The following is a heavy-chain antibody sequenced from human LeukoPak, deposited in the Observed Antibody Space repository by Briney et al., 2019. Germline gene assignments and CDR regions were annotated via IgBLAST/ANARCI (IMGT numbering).Heavy chain of an antibody. Sequence: ASVKVSCKASGYTFTGYYMHWVRQAPGQGLEWMGWINPNSGGTNYAQKFQGWVTMTRDTSISTAYMELSRLRSDDTAVYYCAIAAAEGYWFDPWGQGTLVTASS. CDR2: INPNSGGT. CDR1: GYTFTGYY. J-gene: IGHJ5*02. CDR3: AIAAAEGYWFDP. D-gene: IGHD6-13*01. V-gene: IGHV1-2*04.